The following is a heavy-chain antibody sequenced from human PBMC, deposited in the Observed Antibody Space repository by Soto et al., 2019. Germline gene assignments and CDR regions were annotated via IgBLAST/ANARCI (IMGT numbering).Heavy chain of an antibody. CDR2: ISSSGATT. CDR1: GYTFSTYA. V-gene: IGHV3-23*01. Sequence: EVQLLESGGGLVQPGRSLRLSCVASGYTFSTYAMSWVRQAPGKGLEWVSVISSSGATTYYADSVKGRFTISRDNSQSTLYLQMNSLRAEDTAVYYCAKYCDLVRAAMGYYYYYGMDVWGQGTTVTVSS. CDR3: AKYCDLVRAAMGYYYYYGMDV. D-gene: IGHD2-2*01. J-gene: IGHJ6*02.